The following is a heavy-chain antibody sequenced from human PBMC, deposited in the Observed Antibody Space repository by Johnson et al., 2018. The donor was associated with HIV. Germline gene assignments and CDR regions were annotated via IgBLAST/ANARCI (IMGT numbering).Heavy chain of an antibody. Sequence: VQLVESGGGLVQPGGSLRLSCAASGFTFSSYAMHWVRQAPGKGLEWVSIIYSGGSTSYANSVKGRFTISRDNSKNTLYLQMGSLRAEDTAVYYCARAGSSPAANDAFDIWGQGTMVTVSS. CDR1: GFTFSSYA. D-gene: IGHD6-13*01. CDR2: IYSGGST. J-gene: IGHJ3*02. CDR3: ARAGSSPAANDAFDI. V-gene: IGHV3-64*01.